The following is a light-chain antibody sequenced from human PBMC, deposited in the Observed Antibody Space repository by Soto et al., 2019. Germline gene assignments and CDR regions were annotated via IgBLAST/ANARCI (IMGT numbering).Light chain of an antibody. CDR1: QNIRTY. Sequence: DIQMTQSPSSLSASVGDSVTISCRTSQNIRTYLNWYQQKPGKAPQLLVYTASNLHTGVPSKFRGSGSGTDFTLTISSVQPEDFATYFCQQCYSTPRTFGQGTRLEIK. CDR2: TAS. CDR3: QQCYSTPRT. V-gene: IGKV1-39*01. J-gene: IGKJ5*01.